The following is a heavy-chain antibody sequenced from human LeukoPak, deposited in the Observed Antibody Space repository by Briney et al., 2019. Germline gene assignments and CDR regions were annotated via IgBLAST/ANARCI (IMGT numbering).Heavy chain of an antibody. CDR2: ISYDGSNK. CDR1: GFTFSSYG. V-gene: IGHV3-30*18. D-gene: IGHD2-15*01. Sequence: GGSLRLSCAASGFTFSSYGMHWVRQAPGKGLEWVAVISYDGSNKYYADSVKGRFTISRDNSKNTLYLQMNSLRAEDTAVYYCAKGRRVVVVAATLHYWGQGTLVTVSS. CDR3: AKGRRVVVVAATLHY. J-gene: IGHJ4*02.